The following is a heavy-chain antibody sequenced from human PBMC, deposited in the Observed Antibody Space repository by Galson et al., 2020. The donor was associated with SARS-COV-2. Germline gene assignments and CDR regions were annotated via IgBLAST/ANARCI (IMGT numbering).Heavy chain of an antibody. D-gene: IGHD5-12*01. Sequence: SETLSLTCAVSGGSISSNNWWTWVRQPPRKGLEWIGKIYHTGSTNYDPSLKSRVTISVDKSKNQFSLKLRSMTAADTGVYYCARDHSGYLQLYGSYDYGMDVWGQGTTVTVSS. J-gene: IGHJ6*02. CDR1: GGSISSNNW. CDR2: IYHTGST. V-gene: IGHV4-4*02. CDR3: ARDHSGYLQLYGSYDYGMDV.